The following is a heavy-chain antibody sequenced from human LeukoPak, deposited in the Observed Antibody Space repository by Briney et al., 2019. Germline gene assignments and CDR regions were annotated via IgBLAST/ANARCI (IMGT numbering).Heavy chain of an antibody. CDR2: INNDGTAT. V-gene: IGHV3-74*01. CDR1: GFTFSSYA. CDR3: ATVSEY. J-gene: IGHJ4*02. Sequence: HSGGSLRLSCAASGFTFSSYAMSWVRQAPGKGLVWVSGINNDGTATYYADSVKGRFTISRDNAKNTVYLQMTGLRAEDTTVYYCATVSEYWGQGTLVTVSS.